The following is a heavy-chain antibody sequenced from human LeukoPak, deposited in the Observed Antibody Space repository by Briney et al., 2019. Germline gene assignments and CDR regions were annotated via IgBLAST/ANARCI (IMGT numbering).Heavy chain of an antibody. D-gene: IGHD3-22*01. CDR2: IVPLFGAA. J-gene: IGHJ4*02. V-gene: IGHV1-69*13. Sequence: SVKVSCKASGTYTINWVRQAPGQGLEWMGGIVPLFGAATYAQRFQDRLTITAGESTNTVYMELSSLTSDDTAVYYCVREYDGSGSYSYFDYWGQGTMVTVSP. CDR1: GTYT. CDR3: VREYDGSGSYSYFDY.